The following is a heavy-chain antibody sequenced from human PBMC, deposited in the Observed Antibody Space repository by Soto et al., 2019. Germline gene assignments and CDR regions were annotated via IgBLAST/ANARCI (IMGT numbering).Heavy chain of an antibody. CDR2: TRNKANSYTT. V-gene: IGHV3-72*01. CDR3: ARETMLSSNFDY. Sequence: GESLKISCAASGFTFSDHYMDWVRQAPGKGLEWVGRTRNKANSYTTEYAASVKGRFTISRDDSKNSLYLQMNSLKTEDTAVYYCARETMLSSNFDYWGQGTLVTVSS. J-gene: IGHJ4*02. D-gene: IGHD2-2*01. CDR1: GFTFSDHY.